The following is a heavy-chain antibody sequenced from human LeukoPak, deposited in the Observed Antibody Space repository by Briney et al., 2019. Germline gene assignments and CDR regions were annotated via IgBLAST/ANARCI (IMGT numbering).Heavy chain of an antibody. CDR2: IIPIFGTA. Sequence: SVNVSCKASGGTFSSYAISWVRQAPGQGLEWMGGIIPIFGTANYAQKFQGRVTITADESTSTAYMELSSLRSEDTAVYYCARGRYYYGSGSYYKPPYYFDYWGQGTLVTVSS. J-gene: IGHJ4*02. D-gene: IGHD3-10*01. CDR3: ARGRYYYGSGSYYKPPYYFDY. V-gene: IGHV1-69*13. CDR1: GGTFSSYA.